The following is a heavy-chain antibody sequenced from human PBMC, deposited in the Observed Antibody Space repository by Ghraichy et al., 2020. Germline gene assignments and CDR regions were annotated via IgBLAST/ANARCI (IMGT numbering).Heavy chain of an antibody. D-gene: IGHD3-22*01. Sequence: SETLSLTCAVSGGSISSGGYSWSWIRQPPGKGLEWIGYIYHSGSTYYNPSLKSRVTISVDRSKNQFSLKLSSVTAADTAVYYCARGGYYDSSGSPYYYYYYYMDVWGKGTTVTVSS. V-gene: IGHV4-30-2*01. J-gene: IGHJ6*03. CDR3: ARGGYYDSSGSPYYYYYYYMDV. CDR1: GGSISSGGYS. CDR2: IYHSGST.